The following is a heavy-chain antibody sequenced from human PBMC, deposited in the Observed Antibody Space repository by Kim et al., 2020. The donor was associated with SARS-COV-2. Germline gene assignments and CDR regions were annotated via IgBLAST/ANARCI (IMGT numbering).Heavy chain of an antibody. J-gene: IGHJ6*02. Sequence: IYYADSVKGRFTIPREKARDSLYLQMNSLRAEDTAVYYCARGFSYGLGMDVWGQGTTVTVSS. CDR2: I. CDR3: ARGFSYGLGMDV. V-gene: IGHV3-48*03. D-gene: IGHD3-3*01.